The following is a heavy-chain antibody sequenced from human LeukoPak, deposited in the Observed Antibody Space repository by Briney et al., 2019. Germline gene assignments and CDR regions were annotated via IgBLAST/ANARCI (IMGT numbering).Heavy chain of an antibody. D-gene: IGHD1-26*01. J-gene: IGHJ4*02. CDR1: GFIFSGHW. CDR2: INQDGSVT. V-gene: IGHV3-7*01. Sequence: GGSLRLSCADSGFIFSGHWVTWVRQAPGKGLEWVANINQDGSVTWYVDSVKGRFTLSRDNAKNSVYLQMNSLRADDTAVYFFGRDAGWGLFDYWGQGTLLTVSS. CDR3: GRDAGWGLFDY.